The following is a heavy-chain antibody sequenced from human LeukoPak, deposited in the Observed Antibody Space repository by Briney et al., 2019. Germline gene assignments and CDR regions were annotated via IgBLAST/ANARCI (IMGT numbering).Heavy chain of an antibody. J-gene: IGHJ4*02. CDR2: INPNSGGT. CDR3: ARGAYYYDSSGSNFGGY. Sequence: ASVKVSCKASGYTFTGYYMHWVRQAPGQGLEWMGWINPNSGGTNYAQKFQGRVTMTRDTSISTAYMELSRLRSDDTAVYYCARGAYYYDSSGSNFGGYWGQGTLVTVS. CDR1: GYTFTGYY. V-gene: IGHV1-2*02. D-gene: IGHD3-22*01.